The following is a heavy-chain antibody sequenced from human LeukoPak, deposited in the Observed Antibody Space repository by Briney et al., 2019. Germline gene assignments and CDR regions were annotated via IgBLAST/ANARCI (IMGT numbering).Heavy chain of an antibody. CDR2: IYPGDSDT. J-gene: IGHJ4*02. Sequence: GESLKISCKGSGYSYSTYWIGWVRQMPGKGLEWMGIIYPGDSDTRYNPSFQGQVSISADKSISTAYLQWGSLKASDTAMYYCARGRGAIYSSGWYNYWGQGTLVTVSS. CDR1: GYSYSTYW. D-gene: IGHD6-19*01. CDR3: ARGRGAIYSSGWYNY. V-gene: IGHV5-51*01.